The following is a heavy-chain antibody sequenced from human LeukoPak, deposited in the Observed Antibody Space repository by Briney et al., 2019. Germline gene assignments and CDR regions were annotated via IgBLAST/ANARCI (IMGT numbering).Heavy chain of an antibody. CDR1: GYSFSDYY. Sequence: ASVKVSCKASGYSFSDYYIHWVRQAPGQGLEWMGWISAYNGNTNYAQKLQGRVTMTTDTSTSTAYMELRSLRSDDTAVYYCAREWPRSITMVRGVIGHYYYYMDVWGKGTTVTISS. CDR2: ISAYNGNT. D-gene: IGHD3-10*01. V-gene: IGHV1-18*04. J-gene: IGHJ6*03. CDR3: AREWPRSITMVRGVIGHYYYYMDV.